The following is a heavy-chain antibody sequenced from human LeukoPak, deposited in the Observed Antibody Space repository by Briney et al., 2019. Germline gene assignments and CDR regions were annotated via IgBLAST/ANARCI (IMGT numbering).Heavy chain of an antibody. Sequence: GGSLRLSCAASGFTFSSYAMSWVRQAPGKGLEWVANIKQDGSEKYYVDSVKGRFTISRDNAKNSLYLQMNSLRAEDTAVYYCARDLGGAADYWGQGTLVTVSS. D-gene: IGHD3-16*01. CDR1: GFTFSSYA. J-gene: IGHJ4*02. CDR2: IKQDGSEK. CDR3: ARDLGGAADY. V-gene: IGHV3-7*01.